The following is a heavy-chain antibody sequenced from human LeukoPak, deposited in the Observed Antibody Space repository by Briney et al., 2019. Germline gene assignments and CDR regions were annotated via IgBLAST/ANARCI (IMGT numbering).Heavy chain of an antibody. CDR3: ARRGYNPDYYFDY. V-gene: IGHV4-38-2*01. CDR2: IYHSGST. J-gene: IGHJ4*02. Sequence: SETLSLTCAVSGYSISSGYYWGWIRQPPGKGLEWIGSIYHSGSTYYNPSLKSRFTISVDTSKNQFSLKLSSVTAADTAVYYCARRGYNPDYYFDYWGQGTLVTVSS. CDR1: GYSISSGYY. D-gene: IGHD5-18*01.